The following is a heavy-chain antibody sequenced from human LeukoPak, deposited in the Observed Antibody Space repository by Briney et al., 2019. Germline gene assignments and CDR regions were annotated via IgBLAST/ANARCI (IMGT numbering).Heavy chain of an antibody. J-gene: IGHJ4*02. V-gene: IGHV3-30*03. CDR2: ISYDGSDK. CDR1: GFTFSSYG. Sequence: PGRSLRLSCAASGFTFSSYGMHWVHQAPGKGLEWVAVISYDGSDKNYADSVKGRFTISRDNSNNRVYLQMNSLRAEDTAVYYCARDTVLWLLGELSLSFDYWGQGTLVTVSS. CDR3: ARDTVLWLLGELSLSFDY. D-gene: IGHD3-16*02.